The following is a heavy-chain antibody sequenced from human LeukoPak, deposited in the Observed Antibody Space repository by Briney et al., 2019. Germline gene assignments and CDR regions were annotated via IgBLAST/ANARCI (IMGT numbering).Heavy chain of an antibody. CDR2: ISSSTLKI. J-gene: IGHJ4*02. CDR1: GFTFSKYA. D-gene: IGHD6-19*01. V-gene: IGHV3-23*01. Sequence: GGSLRLSCAASGFTFSKYAMTWVRQAPGKGLEWVSAISSSTLKIYYADSVKGRFTISRDNSKNTLYLQMNSLKTEDTAVYYCYSSGWSPSGPFDNWGQGTLVTVSS. CDR3: YSSGWSPSGPFDN.